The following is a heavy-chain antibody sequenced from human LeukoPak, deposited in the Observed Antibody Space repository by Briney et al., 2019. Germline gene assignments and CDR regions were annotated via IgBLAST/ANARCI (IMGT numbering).Heavy chain of an antibody. CDR1: GFTFSSYD. J-gene: IGHJ4*02. Sequence: GGSLRLSCAASGFTFSSYDMHWVRQATGKGLEWVSAIGVAANTFYSGSVKGRFTISRENAKNSLYLLMTSLRAEDTAVYYCARRNTPHGNFDYWGQGILVTVSS. D-gene: IGHD1-26*01. CDR3: ARRNTPHGNFDY. CDR2: IGVAANT. V-gene: IGHV3-13*01.